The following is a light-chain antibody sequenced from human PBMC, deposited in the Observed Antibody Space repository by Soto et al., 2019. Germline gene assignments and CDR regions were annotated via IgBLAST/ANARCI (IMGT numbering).Light chain of an antibody. CDR3: RSHSATXPYV. J-gene: IGLJ1*01. Sequence: QSSLAQPASVSGSPGQSITISCTGTSKDDGGYDYFSWYQQQPGKAPKLIIYEVSHRPSGIYNRFSGSKSGNTASLTISGLHAEDEADYYCRSHSATXPYVLGTGTKVXV. CDR2: EVS. V-gene: IGLV2-14*01. CDR1: SKDDGGYDY.